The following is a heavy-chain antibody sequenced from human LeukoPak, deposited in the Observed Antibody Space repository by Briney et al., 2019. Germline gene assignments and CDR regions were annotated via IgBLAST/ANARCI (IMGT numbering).Heavy chain of an antibody. J-gene: IGHJ4*02. V-gene: IGHV3-21*01. CDR2: ITGSSDYI. D-gene: IGHD3-10*01. Sequence: TGGSLRLSCAASGFTLSRYSVNWVRQAPGKGLEWVSCITGSSDYIFYADSVRGRFTISRDNAKNSLFLQMNSLRAEDTAVYYCAKFKGHYGDSEYYFDSWGQGTLVTVSS. CDR3: AKFKGHYGDSEYYFDS. CDR1: GFTLSRYS.